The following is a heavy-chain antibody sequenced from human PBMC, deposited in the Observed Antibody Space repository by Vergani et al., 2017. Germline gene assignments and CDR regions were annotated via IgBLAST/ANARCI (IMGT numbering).Heavy chain of an antibody. V-gene: IGHV3-21*01. CDR1: GFTFSSYS. CDR3: ARALYYYDSSGSLTF. CDR2: ISSSSSYI. J-gene: IGHJ4*02. Sequence: EVQLVESGGGLVKPGGSLRLSCAASGFTFSSYSMNWVRQAPGKGLEWVSSISSSSSYIYYADSVKGRFTISRDNAKNSLYLQMNSLRAEDTAVYYCARALYYYDSSGSLTFWGQGTLVTVSS. D-gene: IGHD3-22*01.